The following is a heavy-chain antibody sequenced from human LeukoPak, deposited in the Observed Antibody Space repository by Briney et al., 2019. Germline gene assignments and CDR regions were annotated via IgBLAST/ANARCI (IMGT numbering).Heavy chain of an antibody. J-gene: IGHJ3*02. CDR3: ARVGGYYRRHAFDI. D-gene: IGHD3-3*01. CDR2: INHSGST. Sequence: TGGSLRLSCAASGFTFSSYWMSWIRQPPGKGLEWIGEINHSGSTNYNPSLKSRVTISVDTSKNQFSLKLSSVTAADTAVYYCARVGGYYRRHAFDIWGQGTMVTVSS. V-gene: IGHV4-34*01. CDR1: GFTFSSYW.